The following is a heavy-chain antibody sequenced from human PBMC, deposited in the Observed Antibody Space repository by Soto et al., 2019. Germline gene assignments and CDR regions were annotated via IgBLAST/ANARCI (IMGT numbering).Heavy chain of an antibody. Sequence: QVQLVESGGGVVQPGRSLRLSCVASGFTFSSYGMHWVRQAPGKGLEWVAVIWYDGSKQYYADSVKGRFTISRDSSRNTLYLQMNSLRAEDTAVYYCARDRGVIQYLLAYWGQGTLVTVSS. D-gene: IGHD3-10*01. J-gene: IGHJ4*02. CDR2: IWYDGSKQ. CDR3: ARDRGVIQYLLAY. V-gene: IGHV3-33*01. CDR1: GFTFSSYG.